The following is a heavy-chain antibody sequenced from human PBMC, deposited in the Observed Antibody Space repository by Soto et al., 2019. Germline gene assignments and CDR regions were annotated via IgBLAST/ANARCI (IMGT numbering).Heavy chain of an antibody. CDR3: ARATIVTASHFDF. D-gene: IGHD2-21*02. V-gene: IGHV3-21*01. J-gene: IGHJ4*02. Sequence: GGSLRLSCVASGFTFSHHSMNWVRQAPGKGLEWVSSISSTSGFIFYADSLKGRFTISRDNAKNSLYLQMNSLRVDDTAVYYCARATIVTASHFDFWGQGIMVTSPQ. CDR2: ISSTSGFI. CDR1: GFTFSHHS.